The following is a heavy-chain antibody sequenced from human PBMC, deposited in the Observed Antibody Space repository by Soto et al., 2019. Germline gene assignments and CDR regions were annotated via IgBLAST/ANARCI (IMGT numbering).Heavy chain of an antibody. V-gene: IGHV3-23*01. CDR2: IPGGGEST. CDR1: GLTFSNYA. J-gene: IGHJ4*02. D-gene: IGHD2-21*02. CDR3: VILSVTAKDHEY. Sequence: EVRLLESGGGLVQPGGSLRLSCAVSGLTFSNYAMTWVRQAPGKGLEWISSIPGGGESTYYADSVKGRFTISRDNSKNTLFLQVDSLSAEDTALDYCVILSVTAKDHEYWGQGTLVTVSS.